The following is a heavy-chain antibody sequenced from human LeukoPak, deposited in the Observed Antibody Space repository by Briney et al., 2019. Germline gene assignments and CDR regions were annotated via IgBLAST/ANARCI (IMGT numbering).Heavy chain of an antibody. V-gene: IGHV4-59*08. CDR2: IYYSGST. Sequence: SETLSLTCTVSGGSISSYYWSWIRQPPGKGLEWIGDIYYSGSTNYNPSLKSRVTISVDTSKNQFSLKLSSVTAADTAVYYCARWRPIAAAGMSGMDVWGQGTTVTVSS. CDR1: GGSISSYY. D-gene: IGHD6-13*01. J-gene: IGHJ6*02. CDR3: ARWRPIAAAGMSGMDV.